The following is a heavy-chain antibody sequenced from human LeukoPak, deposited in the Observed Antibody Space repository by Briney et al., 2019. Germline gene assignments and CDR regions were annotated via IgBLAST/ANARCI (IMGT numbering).Heavy chain of an antibody. J-gene: IGHJ4*02. Sequence: GESLKISCKGSGYSFTTYWIGWVRQMPGKGLEWMGIIYPGDSDTRYSPSFQGQVTFSVDKSISTAYLQWSSLKASDTAMYYCAKGGLWSGYLYYFDYWGQGTLVTVSS. CDR1: GYSFTTYW. CDR2: IYPGDSDT. CDR3: AKGGLWSGYLYYFDY. V-gene: IGHV5-51*01. D-gene: IGHD3-3*01.